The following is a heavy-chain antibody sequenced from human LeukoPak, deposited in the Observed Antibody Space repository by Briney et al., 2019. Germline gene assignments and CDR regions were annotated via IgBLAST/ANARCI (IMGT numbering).Heavy chain of an antibody. Sequence: PGGSLRLSCAASGFTFSSYAMSWVRQAPGKGLEWVSDISGSGSGTDYAGSVKGRFTISRDNSKNTLFLHMNSLRAEDTAVYYCAKELRWEGKSAQLDSWGQGALVTVSS. CDR3: AKELRWEGKSAQLDS. V-gene: IGHV3-23*01. D-gene: IGHD1-26*01. CDR1: GFTFSSYA. J-gene: IGHJ4*02. CDR2: ISGSGSGT.